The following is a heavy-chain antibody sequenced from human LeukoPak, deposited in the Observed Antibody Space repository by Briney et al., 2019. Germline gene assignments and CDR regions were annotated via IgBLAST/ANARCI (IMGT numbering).Heavy chain of an antibody. V-gene: IGHV3-23*01. D-gene: IGHD3-22*01. CDR1: GFTFSNNA. CDR3: AKDIYYDSSGPDY. CDR2: TSTSGGSA. J-gene: IGHJ4*02. Sequence: GGSLRLSCAASGFTFSNNAMSWVRQAPGKGLEWVSATSTSGGSAYYADSVKGRFTISRDNSKNTLYLQMDSLRADDTAVYYCAKDIYYDSSGPDYWGQGTLVTVSS.